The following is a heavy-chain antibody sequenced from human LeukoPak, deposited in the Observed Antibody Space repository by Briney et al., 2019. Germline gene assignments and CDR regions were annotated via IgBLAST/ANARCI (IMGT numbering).Heavy chain of an antibody. CDR2: ISSSSSYI. J-gene: IGHJ4*02. D-gene: IGHD6-19*01. CDR3: ARGREQWLVLGY. CDR1: GFTFSSYS. V-gene: IGHV3-21*04. Sequence: GGSLRLSCAASGFTFSSYSMNWVRQAPGKGLEWVSSISSSSSYIYYADSVKGRFTISRDNSKNTLYLQMNSLRADDTAVYYCARGREQWLVLGYWGQGTLVTVSS.